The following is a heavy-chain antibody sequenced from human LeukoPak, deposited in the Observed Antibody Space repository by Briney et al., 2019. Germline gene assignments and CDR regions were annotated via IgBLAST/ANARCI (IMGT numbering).Heavy chain of an antibody. CDR1: GYTFINFY. CDR3: ARPLAPVMLNAFDI. V-gene: IGHV1-46*01. J-gene: IGHJ3*02. D-gene: IGHD2-8*01. Sequence: ASVKVSCKASGYTFINFYIHWVRQAPGQGLEWTGVINPSGGSTDYSQKFQGRVTMTRDTSTSTVYMELSSLRSEDTAVYYCARPLAPVMLNAFDIWGQGTMDTVSS. CDR2: INPSGGST.